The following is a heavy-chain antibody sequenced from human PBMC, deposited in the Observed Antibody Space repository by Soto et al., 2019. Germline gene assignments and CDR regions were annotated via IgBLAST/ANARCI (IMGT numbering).Heavy chain of an antibody. CDR2: ISWNSGSI. V-gene: IGHV3-9*01. J-gene: IGHJ4*02. CDR3: AKGGQLLVEGGGY. Sequence: EVQLVESGGGLVQPGRSLRLSCAASGFTFDDYAMHWVRQAPGKGLEWVSGISWNSGSIGYADSVKGRFTISRDNAKNSLCLQMNSLRAEDTAFYYCAKGGQLLVEGGGYWGQGTLVTVSS. D-gene: IGHD2-2*01. CDR1: GFTFDDYA.